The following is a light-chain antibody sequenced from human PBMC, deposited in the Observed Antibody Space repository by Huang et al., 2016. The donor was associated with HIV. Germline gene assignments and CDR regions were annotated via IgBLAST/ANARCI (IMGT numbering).Light chain of an antibody. CDR1: QNITKS. V-gene: IGKV1-39*01. J-gene: IGKJ1*01. CDR3: QQSFSVPRT. Sequence: DIQMTQSPPSLSASVGDRVTFTCRADQNITKSLNWYQQKPGKAPKLLIHSVSTLESGVPSRFSGSGSGSRFTLNIGKLQPEDFATYYCQQSFSVPRTFG. CDR2: SVS.